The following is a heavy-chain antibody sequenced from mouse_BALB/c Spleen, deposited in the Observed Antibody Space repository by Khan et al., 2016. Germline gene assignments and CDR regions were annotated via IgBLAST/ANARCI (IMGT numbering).Heavy chain of an antibody. J-gene: IGHJ2*01. CDR1: GFTFSDAW. CDR2: IRSKDNNHAT. V-gene: IGHV6-6*01. Sequence: EVKLEESGGGLVQPGGSMKLSCAASGFTFSDAWMDWVRQSPEKGLEWVAEIRSKDNNHATYYAESVKGRFTISRDDSKSIVYLQMNTLRAEVTSLYYCRSVYFYDWGQGTTLTVSS. CDR3: RSVYFYD.